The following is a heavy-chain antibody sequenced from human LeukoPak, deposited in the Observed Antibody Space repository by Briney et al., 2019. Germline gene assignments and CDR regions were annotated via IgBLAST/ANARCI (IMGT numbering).Heavy chain of an antibody. CDR2: ISWDGGST. D-gene: IGHD5-12*01. V-gene: IGHV3-43D*03. CDR3: AKSMWLRFQRSAFDI. J-gene: IGHJ3*02. Sequence: GRSLRLSCAASGFTFDDYAMHWVRQAPGKGLEWVSLISWDGGSTYYADSVKGRFTISRDNSKNSLYLQMNSLRTEDTALYYCAKSMWLRFQRSAFDIWGQGTMVTVSS. CDR1: GFTFDDYA.